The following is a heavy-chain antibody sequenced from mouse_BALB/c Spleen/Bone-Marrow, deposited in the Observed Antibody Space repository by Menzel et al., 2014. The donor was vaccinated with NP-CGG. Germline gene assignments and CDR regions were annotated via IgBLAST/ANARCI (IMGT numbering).Heavy chain of an antibody. CDR2: ISGGGSYT. D-gene: IGHD2-4*01. V-gene: IGHV5-9-2*01. Sequence: EVQLVESGGGLVKSGGSLKLSCAASGFTFSNYGMSWVRQTPEKRLEWVATISGGGSYTFYSDSVKGRFTISSDNAKNNLYLQLSSLRSEDTALYYCARHAYYDQTEVSFVYWGQGTLVTVSA. CDR3: ARHAYYDQTEVSFVY. CDR1: GFTFSNYG. J-gene: IGHJ3*01.